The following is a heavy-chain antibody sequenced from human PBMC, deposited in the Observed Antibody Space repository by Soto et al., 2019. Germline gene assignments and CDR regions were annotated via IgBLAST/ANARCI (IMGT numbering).Heavy chain of an antibody. Sequence: HITLKESRPTLVKPTQTLTLTCTFSGLSLSTSGVGVGWSRQPPAKALQCLARIYWDDDNRYSPSLKSRLTITKDAPNNQVVLTKTDMDPVDTATYYCVCQRTGSGRYCAMDVWGQGTTVTVSS. CDR1: GLSLSTSGVG. CDR2: IYWDDDN. CDR3: VCQRTGSGRYCAMDV. D-gene: IGHD1-1*01. V-gene: IGHV2-5*02. J-gene: IGHJ6*02.